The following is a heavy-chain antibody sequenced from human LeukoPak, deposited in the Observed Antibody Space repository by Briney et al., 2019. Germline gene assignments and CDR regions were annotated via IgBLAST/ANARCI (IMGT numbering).Heavy chain of an antibody. CDR2: IYYTGST. CDR3: ARSLMDGSGWAIDY. Sequence: PSETLSLPCTVSGGSITSGDYYGSWIRQPARKGLEWIGYIYYTGSTYYNPSLKSRVTISVDTSKHQFSLKLNSVTAADTAVYYCARSLMDGSGWAIDYWGQGTLVTVSS. V-gene: IGHV4-30-4*01. CDR1: GGSITSGDYY. D-gene: IGHD6-19*01. J-gene: IGHJ4*02.